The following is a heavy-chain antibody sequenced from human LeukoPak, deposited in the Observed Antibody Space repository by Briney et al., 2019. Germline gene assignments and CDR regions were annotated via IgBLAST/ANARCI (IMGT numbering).Heavy chain of an antibody. CDR1: GFTFSGYE. Sequence: GVLRLSCAASGFTFSGYEMNWVRQAPGKGLEWVSYISSSGSTIYYADSVKGRFTISRDNAKNSLYLQMNSLRAEDTAVYYCARDSRPNSSSSRKDFDYWGQGTLVTVSS. CDR3: ARDSRPNSSSSRKDFDY. V-gene: IGHV3-48*03. D-gene: IGHD6-6*01. CDR2: ISSSGSTI. J-gene: IGHJ4*02.